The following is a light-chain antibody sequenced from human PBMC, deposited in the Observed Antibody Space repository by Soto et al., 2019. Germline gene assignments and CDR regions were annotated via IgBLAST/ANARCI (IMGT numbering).Light chain of an antibody. J-gene: IGLJ3*02. CDR1: SSDVGYNF. CDR2: EVS. V-gene: IGLV2-14*01. CDR3: SSYTDSSTL. Sequence: QSALTQPASVSGSPGQSITISCTGTSSDVGYNFVSWYQQHPGKAPELLIYEVSHRPSGVSNRFSGSKSGNTASLTISGLQPEDEADYYCSSYTDSSTLFGGGTKLTVL.